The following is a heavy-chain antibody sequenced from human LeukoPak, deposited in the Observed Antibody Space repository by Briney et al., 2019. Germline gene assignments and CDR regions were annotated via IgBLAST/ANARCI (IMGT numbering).Heavy chain of an antibody. J-gene: IGHJ5*02. D-gene: IGHD6-6*01. CDR3: ARGPDYSAARWFDP. CDR1: GYSISSGYY. V-gene: IGHV4-38-2*02. CDR2: IYHSGST. Sequence: SETLSLTCTVSGYSISSGYYWGWIRQPPGKGLEWIGSIYHSGSTYYNPSLKSRVTISVDTSKNQFSLKLSSVTAADTAVYYCARGPDYSAARWFDPWGQGTLVTVSS.